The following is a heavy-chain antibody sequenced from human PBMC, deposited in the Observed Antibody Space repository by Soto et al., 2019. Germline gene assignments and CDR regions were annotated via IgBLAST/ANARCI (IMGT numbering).Heavy chain of an antibody. J-gene: IGHJ6*02. CDR3: ARDLYCGGDCYSSPYYYYGMVV. CDR1: GYAFTSYD. CDR2: MNPNSGNT. Sequence: GASVKVSCKASGYAFTSYDINWVRQATGQGLEWMGWMNPNSGNTGYAQKFQGRVTMTRNTSTSTVYMELSSLRSEDTAVYYCARDLYCGGDCYSSPYYYYGMVVWGQGTTVTVSS. V-gene: IGHV1-8*01. D-gene: IGHD2-21*02.